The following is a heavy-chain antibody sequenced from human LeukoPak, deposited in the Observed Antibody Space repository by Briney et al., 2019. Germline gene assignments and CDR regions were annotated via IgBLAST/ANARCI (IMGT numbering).Heavy chain of an antibody. CDR1: GFTFSSYI. CDR2: ISASSTYI. V-gene: IGHV3-21*01. D-gene: IGHD1-26*01. CDR3: ARVEWELPWFDP. Sequence: GGSLRLSCAASGFTFSSYIMNWVRQAPGKGLEWVSSISASSTYIYYADSVKGRFTISRDNAKKSLYLQMNSLRAEDTAVYYCARVEWELPWFDPWGQGTLITVSS. J-gene: IGHJ5*02.